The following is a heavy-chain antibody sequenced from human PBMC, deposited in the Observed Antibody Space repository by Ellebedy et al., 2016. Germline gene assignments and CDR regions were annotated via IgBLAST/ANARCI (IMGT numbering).Heavy chain of an antibody. Sequence: GESLKISCAASGFTFSTYSMNWVRQAPGKGLEWISYISSNSRTIFYADSVKGRFTISRDNAQNSLYLQMNNLRAEDTAVYYCARGEMERRRFDGFDIWGQGTKVTVSS. CDR2: ISSNSRTI. J-gene: IGHJ3*02. CDR1: GFTFSTYS. CDR3: ARGEMERRRFDGFDI. D-gene: IGHD1-1*01. V-gene: IGHV3-48*01.